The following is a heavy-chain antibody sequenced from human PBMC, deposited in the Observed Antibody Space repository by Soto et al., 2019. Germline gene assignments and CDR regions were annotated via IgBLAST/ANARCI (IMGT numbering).Heavy chain of an antibody. V-gene: IGHV4-30-2*01. CDR3: VRIGYCGSR. Sequence: QLQESGSGLVKPSETLSLTCAVSGDSISSGGYSWGWIRQPPGKGLEWIGYIYHSGSIYYNPSLKSRVTMLVDRSKSQFSLRLTSVTAADTAVYYCVRIGYCGSRWGQGTLVTVSS. CDR1: GDSISSGGYS. D-gene: IGHD5-12*01. CDR2: IYHSGSI. J-gene: IGHJ4*02.